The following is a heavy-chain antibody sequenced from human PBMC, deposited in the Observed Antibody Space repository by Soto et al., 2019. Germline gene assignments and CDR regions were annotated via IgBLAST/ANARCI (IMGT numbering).Heavy chain of an antibody. CDR2: IGSAGRTI. Sequence: EVQLVESGGGLIQPGGSLRLSCEASGFTFRNYEINWVRQASGKGLEWISYIGSAGRTIYYADSVKGRFTISRDNAKNSLYLQMNSLRVEDTAVYYCARENLTYPSCFDYWGQGSLVTVSS. CDR3: ARENLTYPSCFDY. V-gene: IGHV3-48*03. J-gene: IGHJ4*02. D-gene: IGHD1-20*01. CDR1: GFTFRNYE.